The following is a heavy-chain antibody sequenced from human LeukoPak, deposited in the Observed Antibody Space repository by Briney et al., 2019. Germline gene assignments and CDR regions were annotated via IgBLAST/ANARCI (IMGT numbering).Heavy chain of an antibody. CDR1: GYTFTGYY. CDR3: ARDSQFRLGGPGDY. CDR2: INPNSGGT. Sequence: GASVKVSCKASGYTFTGYYMHWVRQAPGQGLEWMGWINPNSGGTNYAQKFQGRVTMTRDTSISTAYMELSRLRSDDTAVYYCARDSQFRLGGPGDYWGQGTLVTVSS. V-gene: IGHV1-2*02. D-gene: IGHD3-10*01. J-gene: IGHJ4*02.